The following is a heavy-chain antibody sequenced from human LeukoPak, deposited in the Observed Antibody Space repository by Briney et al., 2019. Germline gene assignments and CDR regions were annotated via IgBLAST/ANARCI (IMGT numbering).Heavy chain of an antibody. CDR2: ISSSSSYI. D-gene: IGHD3-10*01. J-gene: IGHJ6*02. CDR3: ARDRYYGSWEYYYGMDV. CDR1: GFTFSSYS. V-gene: IGHV3-21*01. Sequence: PGGSLRLSCAASGFTFSSYSMNWVRRAPGKGLEWVSSISSSSSYIYYADSVKGRFTISRDNAKNSLYLQMNSLRAEDTAVYYCARDRYYGSWEYYYGMDVWGQGTTVTVSS.